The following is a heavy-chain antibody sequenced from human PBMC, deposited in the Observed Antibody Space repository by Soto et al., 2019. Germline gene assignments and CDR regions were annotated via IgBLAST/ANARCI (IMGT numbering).Heavy chain of an antibody. Sequence: TLSLTCAVYGGSFSGYYWSWIRQPPGKGLEWIGEINHSGSTNYNPSLKSRVTISVDTSKNQFSLKLSSVTAADTAVYYCARGGRRLWPTFFDYWGQGTLVTVSS. CDR3: ARGGRRLWPTFFDY. V-gene: IGHV4-34*01. CDR2: INHSGST. CDR1: GGSFSGYY. D-gene: IGHD5-18*01. J-gene: IGHJ4*02.